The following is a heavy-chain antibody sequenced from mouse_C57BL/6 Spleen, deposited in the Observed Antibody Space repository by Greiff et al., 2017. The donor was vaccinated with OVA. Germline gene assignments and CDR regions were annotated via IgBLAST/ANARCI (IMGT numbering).Heavy chain of an antibody. V-gene: IGHV1-82*01. CDR3: ARFDYGSNAMDY. CDR1: GYAFSSSW. J-gene: IGHJ4*01. D-gene: IGHD1-1*01. CDR2: IYPGDGDT. Sequence: VQLVESGPELVKPGASVKISCKASGYAFSSSWMNWVKQRPGKGLEWIGRIYPGDGDTNYNGKFKGKATLTADKSSSTAYMQLSSLTSEDSAVYFCARFDYGSNAMDYWGQGTSVTVSS.